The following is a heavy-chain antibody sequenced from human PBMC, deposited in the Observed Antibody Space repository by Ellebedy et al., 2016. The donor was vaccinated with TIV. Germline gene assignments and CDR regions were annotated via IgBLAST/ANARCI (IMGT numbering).Heavy chain of an antibody. Sequence: GESLKISCAASGFIFSSYAMNWVRQAPGKGLEWVSAISGSGDTTYYADSVKGRFTISRDNSQDTVHLQMNSLRAEDTAVYYCSRGGGCGGGTCYYPDFWGQGTLVTVSS. V-gene: IGHV3-23*01. D-gene: IGHD2-15*01. CDR3: SRGGGCGGGTCYYPDF. J-gene: IGHJ4*02. CDR1: GFIFSSYA. CDR2: ISGSGDTT.